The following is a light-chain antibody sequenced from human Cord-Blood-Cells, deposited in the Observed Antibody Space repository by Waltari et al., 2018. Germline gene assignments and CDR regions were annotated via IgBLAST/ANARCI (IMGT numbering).Light chain of an antibody. Sequence: EIVMTQSPATLSVSPGERATLSCRARRSVSSNLAWYQQKPGQAPRLLIYGASTRATGIPARCSGSGSGTEFTLTISSLQSEDFAVYYCQQYNNWPPYTFGQGTKLEIK. CDR3: QQYNNWPPYT. CDR1: RSVSSN. J-gene: IGKJ2*01. CDR2: GAS. V-gene: IGKV3-15*01.